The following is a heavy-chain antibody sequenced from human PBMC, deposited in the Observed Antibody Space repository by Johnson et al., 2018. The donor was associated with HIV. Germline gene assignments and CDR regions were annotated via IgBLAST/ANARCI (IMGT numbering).Heavy chain of an antibody. J-gene: IGHJ3*02. CDR3: ARDQGGNHNAFDI. V-gene: IGHV3-23*04. D-gene: IGHD1-14*01. CDR1: GFTFSSYA. Sequence: VQLVESGGGVVQPGKSLRLSCAASGFTFSSYAMSWVRQAPGKGLEWVSAISGSGGSTYYADSVKGRFTISRDNAKNTLYLQMNSLRAEDTAVYYCARDQGGNHNAFDIWGQGTMVTVSS. CDR2: ISGSGGST.